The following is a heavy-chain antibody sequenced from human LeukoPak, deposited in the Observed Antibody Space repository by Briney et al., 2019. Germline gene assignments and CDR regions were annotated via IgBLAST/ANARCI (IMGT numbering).Heavy chain of an antibody. CDR3: ARAGPNDHRFDY. D-gene: IGHD1-1*01. CDR2: ISYHGTSK. Sequence: PGGSLRLSCAASEFMLTNYAMHWVRQAPGKGLEWVAVISYHGTSKYYADSVKGRFTISRDISRNTLYLQRDSLRAEGTAVYYCARAGPNDHRFDYWGQGTLVTVSS. V-gene: IGHV3-30-3*01. CDR1: EFMLTNYA. J-gene: IGHJ4*02.